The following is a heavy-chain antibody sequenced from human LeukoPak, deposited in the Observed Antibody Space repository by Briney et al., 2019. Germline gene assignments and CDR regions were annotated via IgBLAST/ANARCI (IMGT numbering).Heavy chain of an antibody. CDR2: ISGDGSMT. CDR3: ARYSSSSGGASHYFDY. CDR1: GFSLSSYW. D-gene: IGHD6-6*01. V-gene: IGHV3-74*01. Sequence: PGGSLRLSCAVSGFSLSSYWMHWVRQAPGKGLVWVSRISGDGSMTNYADSVKGRFTISRDNAKNTVYLQMNSLRAEDTAVYYCARYSSSSGGASHYFDYWGQGTLVTVSS. J-gene: IGHJ4*02.